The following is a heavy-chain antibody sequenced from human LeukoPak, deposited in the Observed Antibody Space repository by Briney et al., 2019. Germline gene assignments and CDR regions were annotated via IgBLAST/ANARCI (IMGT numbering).Heavy chain of an antibody. J-gene: IGHJ4*02. CDR3: ARDPMGDYGSGSYSDY. D-gene: IGHD3-10*01. V-gene: IGHV4-39*07. CDR1: GGSISSSSYY. CDR2: IYYSGST. Sequence: SETLSLTCTVSGGSISSSSYYWGWIRQPPGKGLEWIGSIYYSGSTYYNPSLKSRATISVDTSKNQFSLKLSSVTAADTAVYYCARDPMGDYGSGSYSDYWGQGTLVTVSS.